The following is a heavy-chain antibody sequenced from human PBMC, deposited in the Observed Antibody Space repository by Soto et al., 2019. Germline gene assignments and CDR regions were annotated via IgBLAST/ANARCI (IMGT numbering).Heavy chain of an antibody. CDR2: MNPYSGNT. V-gene: IGHV1-8*01. CDR3: ARGRFRRTWFDP. CDR1: GYTSSDYD. J-gene: IGHJ5*02. Sequence: QVQLVQSGAEVKKPGASVKVSCKASGYTSSDYDINWVRQAAGQGLEWMGWMNPYSGNTGYAQKFQGRVIMTIDNSITTAYLELSSLTFEDTAIYYCARGRFRRTWFDPWGQGTLVTVSS. D-gene: IGHD3-16*01.